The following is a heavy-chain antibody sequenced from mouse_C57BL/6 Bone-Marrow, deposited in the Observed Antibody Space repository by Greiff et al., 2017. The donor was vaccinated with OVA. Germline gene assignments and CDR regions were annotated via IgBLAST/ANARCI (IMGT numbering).Heavy chain of an antibody. V-gene: IGHV5-12*01. CDR3: ARPFAY. CDR1: GFTFSDYY. CDR2: ISNGGGST. J-gene: IGHJ3*01. Sequence: DVKLVESGGGLVQPGGSLKLSCAASGFTFSDYYMYWVRQTPEKRLEWVAYISNGGGSTYYPDTVKGRFTISRDNAKNTLYLQMSRLKSEDTAMYYCARPFAYWGQGTLVTVSA.